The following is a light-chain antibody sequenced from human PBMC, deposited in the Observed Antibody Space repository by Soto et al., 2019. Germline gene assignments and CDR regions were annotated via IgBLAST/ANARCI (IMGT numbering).Light chain of an antibody. CDR3: QSYDSSLSGSYV. Sequence: SVLTQPPSVSVAPGQRGTISCTGSSSNIGAGYDVHWYQQLPGTAPKLLIYGNSNRPSGVPDRFSGSKSGTSASLAITGLQAEDEADYYCQSYDSSLSGSYVFGTGTKVTVL. CDR2: GNS. CDR1: SSNIGAGYD. J-gene: IGLJ1*01. V-gene: IGLV1-40*01.